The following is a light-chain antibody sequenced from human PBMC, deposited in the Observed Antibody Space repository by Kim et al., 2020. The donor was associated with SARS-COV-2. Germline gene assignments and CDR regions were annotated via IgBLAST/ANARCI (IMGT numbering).Light chain of an antibody. J-gene: IGKJ5*01. CDR3: LQHNTYPIT. CDR2: GAS. CDR1: QDIRND. V-gene: IGKV1-17*01. Sequence: GDRVTIPCRESQDIRNDLGWHQQNPGRAPKRLIYGASSWQSGVPSRFSGSGSGTEFTLTISSLQPEDFATYFCLQHNTYPITFGQGTRLEIK.